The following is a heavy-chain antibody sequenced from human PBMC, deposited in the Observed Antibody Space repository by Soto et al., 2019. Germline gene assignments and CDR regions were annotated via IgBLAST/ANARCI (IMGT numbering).Heavy chain of an antibody. CDR1: GFTFSTYS. D-gene: IGHD2-2*02. V-gene: IGHV3-21*01. CDR3: AREYTAWPLAYGLDV. J-gene: IGHJ6*02. Sequence: GGSLRLSCVGSGFTFSTYSINWVRQAPGKVLEWDSSISSRIDLSYADSAKARFTISRDNAKNSVTLQRNSREARNTAVYNCAREYTAWPLAYGLDVWGQGTTVTVSS. CDR2: ISSRIDL.